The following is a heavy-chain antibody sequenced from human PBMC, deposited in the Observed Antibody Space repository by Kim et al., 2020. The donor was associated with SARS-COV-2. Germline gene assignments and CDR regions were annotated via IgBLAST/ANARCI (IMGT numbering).Heavy chain of an antibody. J-gene: IGHJ4*02. CDR1: GGSISSYY. CDR3: ARGLSDFWSGSPRLDY. V-gene: IGHV4-59*13. D-gene: IGHD3-3*01. CDR2: IYYSGST. Sequence: SETLSLTCTVSGGSISSYYWSWIRQPPGKGLEWIGYIYYSGSTNYNPSLKSRVTISVDTSKNQFSLKLSSVTAADTAVYYCARGLSDFWSGSPRLDYWGQGTLVTVSS.